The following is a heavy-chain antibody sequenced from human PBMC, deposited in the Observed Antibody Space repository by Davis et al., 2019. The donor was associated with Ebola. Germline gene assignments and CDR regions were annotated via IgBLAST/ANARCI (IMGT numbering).Heavy chain of an antibody. V-gene: IGHV4-34*01. CDR2: INHSGST. D-gene: IGHD5-18*01. CDR3: ARNTGGYSYGRFDY. J-gene: IGHJ4*02. Sequence: SETLSLTCAVYGGSFSGYYWSWIRQPSGKGLEWIGEINHSGSTNYNPSLKSRVSISVDTSKNQFSLKLSSVTAADTAVYYCARNTGGYSYGRFDYWGQGTLVTVSS. CDR1: GGSFSGYY.